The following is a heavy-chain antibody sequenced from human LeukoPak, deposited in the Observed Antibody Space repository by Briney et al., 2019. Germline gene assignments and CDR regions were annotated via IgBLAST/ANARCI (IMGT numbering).Heavy chain of an antibody. J-gene: IGHJ4*02. V-gene: IGHV3-23*01. CDR2: ISWNSGST. D-gene: IGHD3-3*01. Sequence: GGSLRLSCAASGFTFDDYAMHWVRQAPGKGLEWVSGISWNSGSTYYADSVKGRFTISRDNSKNTLYLQMNSLRAEDTAVYYCAKDLWGARYDFWSGVDYWGQGTLVTVSS. CDR3: AKDLWGARYDFWSGVDY. CDR1: GFTFDDYA.